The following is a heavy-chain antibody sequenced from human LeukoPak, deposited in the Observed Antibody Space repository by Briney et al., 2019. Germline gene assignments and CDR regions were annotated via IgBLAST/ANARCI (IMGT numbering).Heavy chain of an antibody. CDR3: ARLVRGVIIPQNFDY. D-gene: IGHD3-10*01. CDR1: GGSISSSYY. CDR2: IYYSGNT. Sequence: SETLSLTCTVSGGSISSSYYWGWIRQPPGKGLEWIGSIYYSGNTYYNPSLKSRVTVSVDTSKNQFSLKLNSVTAADTAVYYCARLVRGVIIPQNFDYWGQGTLVTVSS. J-gene: IGHJ4*02. V-gene: IGHV4-39*07.